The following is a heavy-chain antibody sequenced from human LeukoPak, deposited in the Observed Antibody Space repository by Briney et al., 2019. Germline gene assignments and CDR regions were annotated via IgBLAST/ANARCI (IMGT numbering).Heavy chain of an antibody. CDR3: AKVRASWYFDL. CDR2: ISGSGGST. J-gene: IGHJ2*01. V-gene: IGHV3-23*01. Sequence: GGSLSRSCAASGFTFSSYAMSWVRQAPGKGLEWVSAISGSGGSTYYADSVKGRFTISRDNSKNTLYLQMNSLRDEDTAVYYCAKVRASWYFDLRGRGTLVTVSS. CDR1: GFTFSSYA.